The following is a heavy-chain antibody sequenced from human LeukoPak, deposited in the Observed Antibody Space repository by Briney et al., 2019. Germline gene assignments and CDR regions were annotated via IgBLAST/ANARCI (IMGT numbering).Heavy chain of an antibody. CDR3: ARVRSGSSGWYIIPDAFDI. Sequence: SETLSLTCGVSGGSISSYYWSWIRQPAGKGLEWIGRIYTSGSTNYNPSLKSRVTMSVDTSKNQFSLKLSSVTAADTAVYYCARVRSGSSGWYIIPDAFDIWGQGTMVTVSS. CDR1: GGSISSYY. D-gene: IGHD6-19*01. J-gene: IGHJ3*02. CDR2: IYTSGST. V-gene: IGHV4-4*07.